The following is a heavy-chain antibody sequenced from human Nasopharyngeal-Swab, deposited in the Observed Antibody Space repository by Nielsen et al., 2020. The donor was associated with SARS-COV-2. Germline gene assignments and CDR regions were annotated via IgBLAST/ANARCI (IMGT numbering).Heavy chain of an antibody. D-gene: IGHD3-16*02. CDR1: GFTFSSYS. CDR2: ISSSSSTI. Sequence: GGSLRLSCAASGFTFSSYSMNRVRQAPGKGLERVSYISSSSSTIYYADSVKGRFTISRDNAKNSLYLQMNSLRAEDTAVYYCARLGELSLRHYYYGMDVWGQGTTVTVSS. CDR3: ARLGELSLRHYYYGMDV. V-gene: IGHV3-48*04. J-gene: IGHJ6*02.